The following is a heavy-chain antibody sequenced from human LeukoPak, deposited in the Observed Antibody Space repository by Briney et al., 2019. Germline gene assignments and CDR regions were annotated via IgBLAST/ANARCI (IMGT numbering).Heavy chain of an antibody. CDR1: GGSISSYY. V-gene: IGHV4-59*01. J-gene: IGHJ4*02. Sequence: SETLSLTCTVSGGSISSYYWSWLRQPPGKGLEWIGYIYYSGSTNYNPSLKSRVTISVDTSKNQFSLKLSSVTAADTAVYYCARGIAAAGLYFDYWGQGTLVTVSS. CDR3: ARGIAAAGLYFDY. D-gene: IGHD6-13*01. CDR2: IYYSGST.